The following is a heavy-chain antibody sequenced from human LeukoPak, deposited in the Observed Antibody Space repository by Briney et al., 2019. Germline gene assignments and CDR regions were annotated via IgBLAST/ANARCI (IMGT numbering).Heavy chain of an antibody. CDR2: IIPILGIA. Sequence: GASVKVSCKASGGTFSSYAISWVRQAPGQGLEWMGRIIPILGIANYAQKFQGRVTITADKSTSTAYMELSSLRSEDTAVYYCARQADVGNHGTLGYLVYYYYGMDVWGQGTTVTVSS. D-gene: IGHD3-16*01. V-gene: IGHV1-69*04. CDR3: ARQADVGNHGTLGYLVYYYYGMDV. CDR1: GGTFSSYA. J-gene: IGHJ6*02.